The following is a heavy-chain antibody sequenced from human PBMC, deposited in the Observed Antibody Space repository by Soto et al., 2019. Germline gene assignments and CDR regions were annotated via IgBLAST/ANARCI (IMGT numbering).Heavy chain of an antibody. J-gene: IGHJ5*02. CDR2: ISLYSDGT. V-gene: IGHV1-18*01. CDR1: GYSFSNYG. D-gene: IGHD2-2*01. CDR3: ARVVPGAEAWFGP. Sequence: ASVKGSCKTSGYSFSNYGIAWVRQAPGQPLEWLGWISLYSDGTNYAQKFQGRVSMTTDTSTTTAYMELRSLRSDDTAVYYRARVVPGAEAWFGPWGQGTLVTVSS.